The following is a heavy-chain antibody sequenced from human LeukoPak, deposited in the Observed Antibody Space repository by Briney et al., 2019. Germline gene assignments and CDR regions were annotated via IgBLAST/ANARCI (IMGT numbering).Heavy chain of an antibody. CDR1: GYTFTSYY. CDR3: ARHHSRDYGDYVSWFDP. Sequence: ASVKVSCKASGYTFTSYYMHWVRQAPGQGLEWMGIINPSGGSTSYAQKFQGRVTVTRDTSTSTVYMELSSLRSEDTAVYYCARHHSRDYGDYVSWFDPWGQGTLVTVSS. V-gene: IGHV1-46*01. J-gene: IGHJ5*02. D-gene: IGHD4-17*01. CDR2: INPSGGST.